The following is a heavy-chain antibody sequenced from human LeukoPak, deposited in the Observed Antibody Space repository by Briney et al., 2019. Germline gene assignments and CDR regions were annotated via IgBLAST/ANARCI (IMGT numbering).Heavy chain of an antibody. CDR2: ISSSSNYI. CDR1: GFTFSTYS. J-gene: IGHJ5*02. D-gene: IGHD5-24*01. CDR3: ARDGTVRATITPKWFDP. Sequence: GGSLRLSCAASGFTFSTYSMNWVRQAPGEGLEWVSSISSSSNYIYYADSAKGRFTVSRDNAKNSLYLQMNSLRAEDTAVYYCARDGTVRATITPKWFDPWGQGTLVTVSS. V-gene: IGHV3-21*01.